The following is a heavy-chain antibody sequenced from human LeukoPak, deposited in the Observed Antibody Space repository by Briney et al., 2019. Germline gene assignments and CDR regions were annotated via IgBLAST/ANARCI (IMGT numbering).Heavy chain of an antibody. CDR2: MNPKSGNT. J-gene: IGHJ5*02. Sequence: ASVKVSCKASGGTFSSYAISWVRQATGQGLEWMGWMNPKSGNTGCAQKLQGRVTMTRNNSISTAYMELSSLRSEDTAMYFCARGPSLHTNWVGGRWFDPWGQGTRVTVSS. D-gene: IGHD1-1*01. V-gene: IGHV1-8*02. CDR1: GGTFSSYA. CDR3: ARGPSLHTNWVGGRWFDP.